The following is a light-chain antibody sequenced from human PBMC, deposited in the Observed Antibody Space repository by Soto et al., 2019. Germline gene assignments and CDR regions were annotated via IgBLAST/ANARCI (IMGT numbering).Light chain of an antibody. CDR2: DVS. Sequence: QSALTQPAAVSGSPGQSITISCTGTSSDVGGYNYVSWYQQHPGKAPKLMIYDVSTRPSGVSNRFSGSKSGNTASLTISGLQAEDEADYYCNSYTSSSTLVVFGGGTKLTVL. CDR1: SSDVGGYNY. J-gene: IGLJ2*01. V-gene: IGLV2-14*01. CDR3: NSYTSSSTLVV.